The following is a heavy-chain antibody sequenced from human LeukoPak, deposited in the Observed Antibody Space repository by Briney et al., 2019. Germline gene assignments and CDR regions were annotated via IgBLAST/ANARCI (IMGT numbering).Heavy chain of an antibody. CDR2: ISSSSSYI. CDR1: GFTFSSYS. J-gene: IGHJ3*01. D-gene: IGHD3-22*01. CDR3: ARQGAGASHYDDTGLPRGAFDV. Sequence: GGSLRRSCAASGFTFSSYSMNWVRQAPGKGLEWVSSISSSSSYIYYADSVKGRFTISRDNSKNTLYLQMNSLRAEDTAVYYCARQGAGASHYDDTGLPRGAFDVWGQGTMLTVSS. V-gene: IGHV3-21*01.